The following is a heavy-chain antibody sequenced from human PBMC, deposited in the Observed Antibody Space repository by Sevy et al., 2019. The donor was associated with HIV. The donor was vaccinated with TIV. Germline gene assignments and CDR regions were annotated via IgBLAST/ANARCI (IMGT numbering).Heavy chain of an antibody. Sequence: GGSLRLSCVASGFNFNIYSMSWVRQAPGKGLEWVSTLSFGCGRINHADSVQGRFTMSRADSKKTVYLEMNSLRAEDTAVYYCAREGCTRPHDHWGQGTLVTVSS. V-gene: IGHV3-23*01. J-gene: IGHJ4*02. D-gene: IGHD2-8*01. CDR1: GFNFNIYS. CDR3: AREGCTRPHDH. CDR2: LSFGCGRI.